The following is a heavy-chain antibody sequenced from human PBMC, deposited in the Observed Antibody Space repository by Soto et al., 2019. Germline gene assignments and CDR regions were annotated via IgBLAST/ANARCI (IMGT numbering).Heavy chain of an antibody. CDR1: GFTFRRYA. CDR2: IGGSGGNT. D-gene: IGHD5-12*01. V-gene: IGHV3-23*01. J-gene: IGHJ6*02. Sequence: EVQLLESGGGLVQPGGSLRLSCAASGFTFRRYAMSWVRQAPGKGLEWVSDIGGSGGNTYYADSVKGRFTIARDNSKNMVSLEMDRLTAEDAAVYFCAKEVVATLMAAIYYFYCLDVWGHGTPVTVSS. CDR3: AKEVVATLMAAIYYFYCLDV.